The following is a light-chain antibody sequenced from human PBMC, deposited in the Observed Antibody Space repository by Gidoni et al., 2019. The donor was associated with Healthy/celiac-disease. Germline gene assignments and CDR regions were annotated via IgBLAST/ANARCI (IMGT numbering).Light chain of an antibody. Sequence: DIHMTQSPSSLSASVGDRVTITCQESQDISNYLNWYQQKPGKAPKLLIYDASNLETGVPSRFSGSGSGTDFTFTISSLQPEDIATYYCQQYDNLLPLAFGGGTKVEIK. V-gene: IGKV1-33*01. CDR1: QDISNY. CDR2: DAS. CDR3: QQYDNLLPLA. J-gene: IGKJ4*01.